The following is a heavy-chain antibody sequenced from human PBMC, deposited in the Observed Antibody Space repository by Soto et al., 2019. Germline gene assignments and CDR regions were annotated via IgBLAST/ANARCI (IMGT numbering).Heavy chain of an antibody. CDR3: AREDTAMDLSPYYYYGMDV. D-gene: IGHD5-18*01. CDR1: GFTFSSYG. Sequence: QVQLVESGGGVVQPGRSLRLSCAASGFTFSSYGMHWVRQAPGKGLEWVAVIWYDGSNKYYADSVKGRFTISRDNSKNTLYLQMNSLRAGDTAVYYCAREDTAMDLSPYYYYGMDVWGQGTTVTVSS. J-gene: IGHJ6*02. V-gene: IGHV3-33*01. CDR2: IWYDGSNK.